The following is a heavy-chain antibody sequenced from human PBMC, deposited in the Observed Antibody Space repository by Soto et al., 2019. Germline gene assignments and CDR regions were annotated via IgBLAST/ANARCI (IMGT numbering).Heavy chain of an antibody. CDR2: IYYSGST. CDR1: GGSISSYY. CDR3: ARLGIAVAGRGAFDI. V-gene: IGHV4-59*08. J-gene: IGHJ3*02. D-gene: IGHD6-19*01. Sequence: QVQLQESGPGLVKPSETLSLTCTVSGGSISSYYWSWIRQPPGKGLEWIGYIYYSGSTNYNPSLKSRVTISVDTSKNQFSLKLSSVTAADTAVYYCARLGIAVAGRGAFDIWGQGTMVTVSS.